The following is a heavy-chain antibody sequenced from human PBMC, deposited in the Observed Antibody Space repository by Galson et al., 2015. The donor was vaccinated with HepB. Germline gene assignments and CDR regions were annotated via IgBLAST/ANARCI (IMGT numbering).Heavy chain of an antibody. CDR1: GFTFSSYS. J-gene: IGHJ4*02. V-gene: IGHV3-21*01. CDR2: ISSSSSYI. Sequence: SLRLSCAASGFTFSSYSMNWVRQAPGKGLEWVSSISSSSSYIYYADSVKGRFTISRDNAKNSLYLQMNSLRAEDTAVYYCARARARQWLVPTYFDYWGQGTLVTVSS. CDR3: ARARARQWLVPTYFDY. D-gene: IGHD6-19*01.